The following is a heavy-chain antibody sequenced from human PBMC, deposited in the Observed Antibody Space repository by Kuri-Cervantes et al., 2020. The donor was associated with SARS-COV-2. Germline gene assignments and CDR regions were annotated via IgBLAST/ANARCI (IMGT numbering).Heavy chain of an antibody. Sequence: SETLSLTCAVYGGSFSGYYWSWIRQPSGKGLEWIGEINHSGSTNYNPSLKSRVTISVDTSKNQFSLKLSSVTAADTAVYYCARKVEMATISHWGQGTLVTVSS. CDR1: GGSFSGYY. CDR2: INHSGST. CDR3: ARKVEMATISH. D-gene: IGHD5-24*01. J-gene: IGHJ4*02. V-gene: IGHV4-34*01.